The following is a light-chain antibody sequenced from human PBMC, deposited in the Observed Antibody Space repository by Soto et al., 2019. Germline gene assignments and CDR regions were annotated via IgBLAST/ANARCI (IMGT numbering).Light chain of an antibody. V-gene: IGKV1-5*01. J-gene: IGKJ2*01. CDR1: QSISSW. Sequence: DIQMTQSPSTLSASVGDRVTITCRASQSISSWLAWYQQKPGKAPKLLIYDVSSLESGVPSRFSGSGSGTEFTLTTSSLQPDDFATYYCQQYDSYSYTFGQGTKLEIK. CDR3: QQYDSYSYT. CDR2: DVS.